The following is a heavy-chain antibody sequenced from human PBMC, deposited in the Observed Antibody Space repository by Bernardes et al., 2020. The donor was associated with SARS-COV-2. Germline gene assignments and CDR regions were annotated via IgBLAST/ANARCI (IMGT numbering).Heavy chain of an antibody. J-gene: IGHJ4*02. V-gene: IGHV4-59*01. CDR3: ASQYYYDSSGYFD. D-gene: IGHD3-22*01. Sequence: SVTLTLTCTVSGGSIRSSYWSWIRQPPGTGLEWIGYIYYSGSTNYNPSLKSRVTISVDTSKNQFSLKLSSVTAADTAVYYCASQYYYDSSGYFDWGQGTLVTGSS. CDR2: IYYSGST. CDR1: GGSIRSSY.